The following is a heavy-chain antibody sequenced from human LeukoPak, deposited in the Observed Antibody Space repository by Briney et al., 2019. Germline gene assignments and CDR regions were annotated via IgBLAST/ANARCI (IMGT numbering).Heavy chain of an antibody. V-gene: IGHV4-59*08. D-gene: IGHD3-16*01. CDR1: GGSISRYY. CDR3: AGLRSGEGIDY. Sequence: SETLSLTCTVSGGSISRYYWNWIRQPPGKGLEWIGYIYYSGSTNYNPSLKSRVTISVDTSKNQFSLKLSSVTGADTAGYFCAGLRSGEGIDYWGQGTLVTVSS. CDR2: IYYSGST. J-gene: IGHJ4*02.